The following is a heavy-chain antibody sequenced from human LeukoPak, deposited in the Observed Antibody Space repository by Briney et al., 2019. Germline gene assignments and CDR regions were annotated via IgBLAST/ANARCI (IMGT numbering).Heavy chain of an antibody. CDR1: GYTFTSYG. CDR3: ARERNYDSSGHDAFDI. D-gene: IGHD3-22*01. J-gene: IGHJ3*02. V-gene: IGHV1-18*01. CDR2: ISAYNGNT. Sequence: ASVKVSCKASGYTFTSYGISWVRQAPGQGLEWMGWISAYNGNTNYAQKLQGRVTMTTDTSTSTAYMELRSLRSDDTAVYYCARERNYDSSGHDAFDIWGQGTMVTVSS.